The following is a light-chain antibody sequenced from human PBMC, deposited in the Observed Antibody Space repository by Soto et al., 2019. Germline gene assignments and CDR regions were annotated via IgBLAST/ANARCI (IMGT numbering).Light chain of an antibody. CDR3: QQYNDWCPVT. CDR2: GAS. V-gene: IGKV3-15*01. CDR1: QSVSSN. J-gene: IGKJ1*01. Sequence: TVMTQSPATLSVSPWERATLSCRASQSVSSNLAWYQQKPGQAPRLLIYGASTRATGIPARFSGSGSATENTLAISSLQSADSAVYYCQQYNDWCPVTFGQGTKVDIK.